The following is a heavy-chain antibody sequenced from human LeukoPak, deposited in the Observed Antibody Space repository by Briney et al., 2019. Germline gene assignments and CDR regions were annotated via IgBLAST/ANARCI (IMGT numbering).Heavy chain of an antibody. Sequence: GGSLRLSCAASGFTFSSKWMSWVRQAPGKGLEWMANIKYDGSEKYYMDSVKGRFTISRDDAKNSLYLQMNSLRAEDTAVYYCARDGSGEWPIGYWGQGTLVTVSS. J-gene: IGHJ4*02. CDR1: GFTFSSKW. CDR3: ARDGSGEWPIGY. D-gene: IGHD3-10*01. V-gene: IGHV3-7*01. CDR2: IKYDGSEK.